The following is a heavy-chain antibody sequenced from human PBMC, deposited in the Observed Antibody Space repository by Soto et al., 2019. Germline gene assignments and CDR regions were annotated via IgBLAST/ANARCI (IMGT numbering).Heavy chain of an antibody. D-gene: IGHD6-19*01. CDR1: AFTFNNYA. J-gene: IGHJ4*02. Sequence: GGSLRLSCAVSAFTFNNYAMYWVRQAPGKGLEWVAVILFDVSDTYYADSVKDRFSISRDNSKEKLYLQMNSLRVDDTAVYYCARGPHRIAVEGTISFLDNWGRGDMVSVSS. V-gene: IGHV3-33*07. CDR3: ARGPHRIAVEGTISFLDN. CDR2: ILFDVSDT.